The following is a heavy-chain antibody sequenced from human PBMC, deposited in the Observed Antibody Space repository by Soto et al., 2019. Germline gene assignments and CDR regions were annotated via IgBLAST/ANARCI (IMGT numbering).Heavy chain of an antibody. CDR3: ARAMGDWGTYYYYYGMDV. CDR2: IYYSGST. V-gene: IGHV4-59*01. D-gene: IGHD3-16*01. Sequence: SETLSLTCTVSGDSISSYYWSWIRQPPGKGLEWIGYIYYSGSTNYSPSLKSRVTISVDTSKNQFSLKLSSVTAADTAVYYCARAMGDWGTYYYYYGMDVWGQGTTVTVSS. CDR1: GDSISSYY. J-gene: IGHJ6*02.